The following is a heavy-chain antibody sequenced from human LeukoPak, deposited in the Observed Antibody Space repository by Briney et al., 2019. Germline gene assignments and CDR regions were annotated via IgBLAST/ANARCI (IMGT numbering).Heavy chain of an antibody. J-gene: IGHJ4*02. CDR1: GGSIISYY. Sequence: PSETLSLTCTVSGGSIISYYWSWIRQPPGKGLEWIGYIYYSGSTNYNPSLKSRVTISVDTSKNQFSLNLSSVTAADTAVYYCARDRGGSYPYYFDYWGQGTLVTVSS. CDR3: ARDRGGSYPYYFDY. V-gene: IGHV4-59*01. D-gene: IGHD1-26*01. CDR2: IYYSGST.